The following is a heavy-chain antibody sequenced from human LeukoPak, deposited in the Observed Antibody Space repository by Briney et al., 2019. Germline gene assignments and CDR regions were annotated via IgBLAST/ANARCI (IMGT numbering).Heavy chain of an antibody. CDR2: ISGSGGTT. V-gene: IGHV3-23*01. D-gene: IGHD2-21*02. J-gene: IGHJ4*02. Sequence: PGGSLRLSCAASGFTFYTYAMNWVRQAPGKGLQWVAAISGSGGTTYYADSVKGRFTISRDNSKNTVYLQLSSLRAEDTAVYYCAKDPSDFLVDCWGQGTLATVSS. CDR1: GFTFYTYA. CDR3: AKDPSDFLVDC.